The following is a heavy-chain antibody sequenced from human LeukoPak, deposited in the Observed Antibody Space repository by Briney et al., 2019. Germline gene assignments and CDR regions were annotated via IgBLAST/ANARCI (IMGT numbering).Heavy chain of an antibody. V-gene: IGHV3-21*01. CDR1: GFTFSSYS. CDR3: ARAMDVGQWLPLDY. CDR2: ISSSSSYI. J-gene: IGHJ4*02. Sequence: AGGSLRLSCAASGFTFSSYSMNWVRQAPGKGLEWVSSISSSSSYIYYADSVKGRFTISRDNAKNSLYLQMNSLRAEDTAVYYCARAMDVGQWLPLDYWGQGTLVTVSS. D-gene: IGHD6-19*01.